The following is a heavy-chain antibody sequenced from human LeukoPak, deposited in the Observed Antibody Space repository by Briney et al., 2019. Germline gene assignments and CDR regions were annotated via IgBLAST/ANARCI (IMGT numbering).Heavy chain of an antibody. J-gene: IGHJ4*02. Sequence: GSLRLSCAASGFTFSRYGMHWIRQSPGKGLEWIGEVAHKGPTVYSPTLNRKYNPSFKSRVTMSVDPSKNQFSLKLTSVTVADTATYYCVRQGTNSGYYLLDYWGQGHLVIVSS. CDR1: GFTFSRYG. D-gene: IGHD3-22*01. CDR2: VAHKGPT. CDR3: VRQGTNSGYYLLDY. V-gene: IGHV4-34*01.